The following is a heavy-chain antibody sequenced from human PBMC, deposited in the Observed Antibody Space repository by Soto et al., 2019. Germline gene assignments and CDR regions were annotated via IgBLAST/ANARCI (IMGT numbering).Heavy chain of an antibody. CDR3: AIGAAAEDSGVFDS. J-gene: IGHJ4*02. CDR1: GDNVSSNSAA. V-gene: IGHV6-1*01. D-gene: IGHD6-25*01. Sequence: SQTLSLTCAISGDNVSSNSAAWNWIRQSPSRGLEWLGRTYYRSKWYKDYDLSVKSRITINVDTSKNQISLQLNSVTPEDTAVYYCAIGAAAEDSGVFDSWGQGARVTFSA. CDR2: TYYRSKWYK.